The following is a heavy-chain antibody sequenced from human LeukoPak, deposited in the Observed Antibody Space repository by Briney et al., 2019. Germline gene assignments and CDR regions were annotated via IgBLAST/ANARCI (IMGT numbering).Heavy chain of an antibody. D-gene: IGHD6-19*01. CDR3: ARSDSGYVDY. CDR1: GDSVSNNIAT. V-gene: IGHV6-1*01. CDR2: TYYRSRWGN. J-gene: IGHJ4*02. Sequence: PSQTLSLTCAISGDSVSNNIATWNWIRQSPSRGLEWLGRTYYRSRWGNDYAISVKSRITINPDTSKNQFSLQLNSVTPEDTAVYYCARSDSGYVDYWGQGTLVTVSS.